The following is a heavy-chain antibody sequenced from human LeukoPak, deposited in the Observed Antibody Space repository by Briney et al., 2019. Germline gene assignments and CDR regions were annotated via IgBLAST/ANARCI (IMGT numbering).Heavy chain of an antibody. CDR3: ASFDSGWYFGH. CDR1: GYTFTNYY. Sequence: ASVKVSCKASGYTFTNYYISWVRQAPGQGLEWMGWISANNGDTNYAQKVQGRVTMTTDTSTTTAYMELRSLRSDDTAVYYCASFDSGWYFGHWGQGTLVTVSS. V-gene: IGHV1-18*01. J-gene: IGHJ4*02. D-gene: IGHD6-19*01. CDR2: ISANNGDT.